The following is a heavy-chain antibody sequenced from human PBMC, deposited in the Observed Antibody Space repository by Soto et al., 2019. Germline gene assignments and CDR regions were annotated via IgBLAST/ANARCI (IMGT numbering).Heavy chain of an antibody. Sequence: TSETLSLTCAVSGGSISSGGYSWSWIRQPPGKGLEWIGYIYHSGSTYYNPSLKTRATISVDTSKNQFSLKLNSVTAADTAVYYCARGSRDIVVVVAAPFDYWGQGTLVTVSS. D-gene: IGHD2-15*01. CDR3: ARGSRDIVVVVAAPFDY. CDR1: GGSISSGGYS. J-gene: IGHJ4*02. V-gene: IGHV4-30-2*01. CDR2: IYHSGST.